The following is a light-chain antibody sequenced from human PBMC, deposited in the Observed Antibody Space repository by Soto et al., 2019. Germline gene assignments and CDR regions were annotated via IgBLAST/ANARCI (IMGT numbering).Light chain of an antibody. CDR3: QKYNSALIT. CDR2: AAS. J-gene: IGKJ3*01. CDR1: QGISNY. Sequence: DIQMTQSPSSLSASVGDRVTITCRASQGISNYLAWYQQKPGKVPKLLIYAASTLQSGVPSRFSGSGSGTDFILTISSLLPEDVATYYCQKYNSALITFGPGTKVDIK. V-gene: IGKV1-27*01.